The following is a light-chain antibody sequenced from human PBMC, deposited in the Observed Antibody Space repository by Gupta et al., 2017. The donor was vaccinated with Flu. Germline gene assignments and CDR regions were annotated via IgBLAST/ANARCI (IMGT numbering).Light chain of an antibody. Sequence: GEPASISCRSSQSLLHTNGYNYLDWYLQKPGQSPQLLIYLGSNRASGVPDRFSGSGSGTTFTLKISRVEAEDVGIYYCMQALHTPPTFGQGTKVEVK. CDR1: QSLLHTNGYNY. CDR2: LGS. J-gene: IGKJ1*01. V-gene: IGKV2-28*01. CDR3: MQALHTPPT.